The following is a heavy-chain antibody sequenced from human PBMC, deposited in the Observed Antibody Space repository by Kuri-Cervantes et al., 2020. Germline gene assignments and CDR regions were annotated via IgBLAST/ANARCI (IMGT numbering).Heavy chain of an antibody. V-gene: IGHV3-73*01. Sequence: GGSLRLSCAASGFTFSGSAMHWVRQASGKGLEWVGRIRSKANSYATAYAASVKGRFTISRDDSKNTAYLQMNSLKTEDTAVYYCTRHEGNASPLFDYWGQGTLVTVSS. CDR3: TRHEGNASPLFDY. CDR1: GFTFSGSA. D-gene: IGHD1-1*01. CDR2: IRSKANSYAT. J-gene: IGHJ4*02.